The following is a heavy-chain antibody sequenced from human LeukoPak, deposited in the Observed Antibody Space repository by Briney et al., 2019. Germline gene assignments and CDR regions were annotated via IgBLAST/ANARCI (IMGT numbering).Heavy chain of an antibody. Sequence: SETLSLTCTVSGGSISSYYWSWIRQPPGKGLEWIGEINHSGSTNYNPSLKSRVTISVDTSKNQFSLKLSSVTAADTAVYYRARTRFNSWFDPWGQGTLVTVSS. D-gene: IGHD3-3*01. J-gene: IGHJ5*02. V-gene: IGHV4-34*01. CDR2: INHSGST. CDR3: ARTRFNSWFDP. CDR1: GGSISSYY.